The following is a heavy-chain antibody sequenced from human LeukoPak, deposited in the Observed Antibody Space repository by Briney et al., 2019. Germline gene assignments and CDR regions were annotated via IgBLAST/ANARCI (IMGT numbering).Heavy chain of an antibody. V-gene: IGHV3-23*01. CDR3: AKPRVPGWYYFDC. CDR1: EFTFSGYA. Sequence: PGGSLRLSCAASEFTFSGYAMSWVRQAPGKGLEWVSAISSSGHNTYYADSVKGRFTISRDNSKNTLFLQMNSLRAEDTAVYYCAKPRVPGWYYFDCWGQGTLVTVSS. J-gene: IGHJ4*02. CDR2: ISSSGHNT. D-gene: IGHD6-19*01.